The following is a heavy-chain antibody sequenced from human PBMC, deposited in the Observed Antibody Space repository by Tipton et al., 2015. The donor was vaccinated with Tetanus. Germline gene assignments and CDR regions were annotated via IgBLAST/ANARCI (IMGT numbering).Heavy chain of an antibody. D-gene: IGHD3-22*01. CDR1: GGSFTSGDFY. CDR3: ARDRSPAYYSDYSGYAWAFDI. CDR2: IYSSGRA. Sequence: TLSLTCTVSGGSFTSGDFYWTWIRQSPGKGLEWIGSIYSSGRAHYRPSLKSRVTMSQDTSKNHFYLKLTSVTAADTAVYYCARDRSPAYYSDYSGYAWAFDIWGQGIMVSVSS. J-gene: IGHJ3*02. V-gene: IGHV4-30-4*01.